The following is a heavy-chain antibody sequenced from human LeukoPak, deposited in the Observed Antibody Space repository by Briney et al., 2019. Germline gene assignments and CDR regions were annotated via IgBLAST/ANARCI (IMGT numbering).Heavy chain of an antibody. V-gene: IGHV3-30*18. Sequence: GGSLRLSCAASGFTFCSYGMHWVRQAPGKGLEWVAVISYDGSNKYYADSVKGRFTISRDNSKNTLYLQMNSLRAEDTAVYYCAKLGNFDYWGQGTLVTVSS. CDR1: GFTFCSYG. CDR2: ISYDGSNK. CDR3: AKLGNFDY. J-gene: IGHJ4*02. D-gene: IGHD3-10*01.